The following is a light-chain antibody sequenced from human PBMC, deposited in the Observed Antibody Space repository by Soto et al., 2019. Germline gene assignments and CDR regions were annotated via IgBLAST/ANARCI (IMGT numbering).Light chain of an antibody. CDR1: QSVTSN. CDR3: QQYNNWPPIT. Sequence: EIVMTQSPGTLSLSPGERATLSCRASQSVTSNLAWYQQKPGQAXRLLVYGASTRATGIPARFSGSGSGTEFTLTISSLQSEDFAVYYGQQYNNWPPITFGQGTRLEIK. CDR2: GAS. V-gene: IGKV3-15*01. J-gene: IGKJ5*01.